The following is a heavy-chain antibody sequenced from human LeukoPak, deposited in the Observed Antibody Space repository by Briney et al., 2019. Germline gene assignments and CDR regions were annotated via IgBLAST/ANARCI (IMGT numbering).Heavy chain of an antibody. V-gene: IGHV4-39*07. J-gene: IGHJ4*02. CDR2: INHSGST. CDR1: GGSISSSSYY. Sequence: SETLSLTCTVSGGSISSSSYYWSWIRQPPGKGLEWIGEINHSGSTNYNPSLKSRVTISVDTSKNQFSLKLSSVTAADTAVYYCAREKKGDSSGYYYGYWGQGTLVTVSS. D-gene: IGHD3-22*01. CDR3: AREKKGDSSGYYYGY.